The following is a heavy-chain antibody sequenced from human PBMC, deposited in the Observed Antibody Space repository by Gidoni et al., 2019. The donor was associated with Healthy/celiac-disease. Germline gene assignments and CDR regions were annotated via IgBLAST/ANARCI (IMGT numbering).Heavy chain of an antibody. V-gene: IGHV4-30-4*01. CDR2: IYYSGST. D-gene: IGHD3-10*01. J-gene: IGHJ6*02. CDR1: GGSISSGDYY. CDR3: ARVAITMVRGVKDYYYGMDV. Sequence: QVQLQESGPGLVKPSQTLSLTCTVSGGSISSGDYYWSWIRQPPGKGLEWIGYIYYSGSTYYSPSLKIRVTISVDTSKNQFSLKLSSVTAADTSVYYCARVAITMVRGVKDYYYGMDVWGQGTTVTVSS.